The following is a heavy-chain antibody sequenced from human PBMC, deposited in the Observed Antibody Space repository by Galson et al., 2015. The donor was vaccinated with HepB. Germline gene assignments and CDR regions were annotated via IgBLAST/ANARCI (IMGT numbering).Heavy chain of an antibody. CDR1: GGTFSSYA. Sequence: SVKVSCKASGGTFSSYAISWVRQAPGQGLEWMGGIIPIFGTANYAQKFQGRVTITADESTSTAYMELSSLRSEDTAVYYCARYYDSSGYYSGDWYLDLWGRGTLVTVSS. V-gene: IGHV1-69*13. J-gene: IGHJ2*01. D-gene: IGHD3-22*01. CDR2: IIPIFGTA. CDR3: ARYYDSSGYYSGDWYLDL.